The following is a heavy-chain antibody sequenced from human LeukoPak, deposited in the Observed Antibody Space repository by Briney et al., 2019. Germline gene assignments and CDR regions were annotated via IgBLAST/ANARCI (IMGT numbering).Heavy chain of an antibody. Sequence: MTSETLSLTCTVSGGSISSGGYYWSWIRQHPGKGLEWIGYIYYSGSTYYNPSLKSRVTISVGTSKNQFSLKLSSVTAADTAVYYCAREQLDNYFDYWGQGTLVTVSS. V-gene: IGHV4-31*03. CDR1: GGSISSGGYY. J-gene: IGHJ4*02. CDR3: AREQLDNYFDY. D-gene: IGHD5-18*01. CDR2: IYYSGST.